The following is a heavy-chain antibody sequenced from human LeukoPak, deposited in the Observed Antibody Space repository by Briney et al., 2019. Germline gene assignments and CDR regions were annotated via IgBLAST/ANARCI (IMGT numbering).Heavy chain of an antibody. J-gene: IGHJ4*02. CDR2: ISGSGGST. Sequence: PGGSLRLSCAASGFTFSSYAMSWVRQAPGKGLEWVSAISGSGGSTYYADSVKGRFTNSRDNSKNTLYLQMNSLRAEDTAVYYCAKDRLGKEGNDDFDYWGQGTLVTVSS. V-gene: IGHV3-23*01. CDR1: GFTFSSYA. D-gene: IGHD1-1*01. CDR3: AKDRLGKEGNDDFDY.